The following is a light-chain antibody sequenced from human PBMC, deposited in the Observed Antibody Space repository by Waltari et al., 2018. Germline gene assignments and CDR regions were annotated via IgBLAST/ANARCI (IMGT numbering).Light chain of an antibody. V-gene: IGKV3-20*01. CDR1: QRVSRF. CDR3: QRYDRLPAI. J-gene: IGKJ1*01. CDR2: GAS. Sequence: TGLTQFPGSLSLCLGESGTLSCRASQRVSRFLAWYQQKPGQAPRLLIYGASTRATGIPDMFSGSGSGTDFSLTISRLEPGGFAVYDCQRYDRLPAIFGQGTKVQIK.